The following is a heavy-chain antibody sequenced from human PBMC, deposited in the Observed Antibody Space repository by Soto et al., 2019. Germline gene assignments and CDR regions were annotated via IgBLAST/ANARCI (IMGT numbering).Heavy chain of an antibody. D-gene: IGHD6-6*01. Sequence: PSETLSLTCTASGGSISSSTYYWDWIRQPPGKGLEWIGAMYYTGNKNYNPSLESRVTMSVDTSKNQFSLKLSSVTPTDTAVYYCARRSSSSLGSLFDPWGRGILVTV. V-gene: IGHV4-39*01. CDR2: MYYTGNK. J-gene: IGHJ5*02. CDR1: GGSISSSTYY. CDR3: ARRSSSSLGSLFDP.